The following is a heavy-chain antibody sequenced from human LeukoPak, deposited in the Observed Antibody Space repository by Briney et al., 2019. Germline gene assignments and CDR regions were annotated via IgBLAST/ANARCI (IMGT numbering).Heavy chain of an antibody. CDR1: GFTFDDYT. CDR2: ITWNSGSI. CDR3: AKEDHFAS. J-gene: IGHJ4*02. Sequence: GGSLRLSCAASGFTFDDYTMHWVRQAPGKGLEWVSGITWNSGSIGYADSVRGRFTISRDNAKNSLYLEMNSLRAEDTALYYCAKEDHFASWGQGTLVTVSS. V-gene: IGHV3-9*01.